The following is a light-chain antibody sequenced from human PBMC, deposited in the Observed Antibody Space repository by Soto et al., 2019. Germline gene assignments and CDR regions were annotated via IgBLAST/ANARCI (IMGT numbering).Light chain of an antibody. Sequence: DIQMTQSPSTLSASVGDRVTITCRASQTIASWLAWYQQEPGKAPKVLIYGASTLESGVPSRFSGSGSGTEFTLTISNLQPGDFAPYYCQQYNTYSATFGQGTRLEIK. CDR1: QTIASW. J-gene: IGKJ5*01. V-gene: IGKV1-5*01. CDR2: GAS. CDR3: QQYNTYSAT.